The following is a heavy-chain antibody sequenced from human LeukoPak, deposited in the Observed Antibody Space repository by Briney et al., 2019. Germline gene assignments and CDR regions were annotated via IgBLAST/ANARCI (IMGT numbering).Heavy chain of an antibody. J-gene: IGHJ5*01. CDR3: VKDPRDTYGTNWFVS. CDR1: GFSFGNYA. CDR2: ISGTGGAT. D-gene: IGHD2-21*01. V-gene: IGHV3-23*01. Sequence: GGSLRLSCVASGFSFGNYAMSWVRQAPGKGLQWVSQISGTGGATWYAGFARDRFTISRDNSKKTLHLQMSGLRVEDTAMYYCVKDPRDTYGTNWFVSWGQGTLLIVSS.